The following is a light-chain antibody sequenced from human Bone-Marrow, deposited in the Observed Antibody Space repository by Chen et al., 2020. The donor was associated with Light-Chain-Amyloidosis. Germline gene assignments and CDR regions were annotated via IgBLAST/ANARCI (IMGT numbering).Light chain of an antibody. J-gene: IGLJ2*01. CDR1: KIASKT. V-gene: IGLV3-21*02. CDR3: QGGASKNDHRVV. Sequence: SYVLTQPSSVSVAPGQTATITCGGDKIASKTVHWYQKRPVQAPVLVVYADSERPSGTPTRSSCANCENTATRTISGVEARDEADYCCQGGASKNDHRVVFGGRSKRTVL. CDR2: ADS.